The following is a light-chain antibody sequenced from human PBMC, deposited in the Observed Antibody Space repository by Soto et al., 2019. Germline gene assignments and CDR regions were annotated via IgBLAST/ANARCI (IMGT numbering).Light chain of an antibody. J-gene: IGKJ5*01. V-gene: IGKV1-39*01. CDR2: AAS. CDR1: QSISTY. CDR3: QQCHSTPLT. Sequence: DIQMTQSPSSLSASVGDRVTITCRASQSISTYLNWYQQKPGKVPKLLIYAASRLQSGVPSRFSGSGSGTDFSLTISSLQPEDFATYYCQQCHSTPLTFGQGTRLEIK.